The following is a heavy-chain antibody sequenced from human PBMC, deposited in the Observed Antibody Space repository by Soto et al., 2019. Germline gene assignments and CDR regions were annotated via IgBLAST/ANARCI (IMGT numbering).Heavy chain of an antibody. CDR3: ARRASWFDP. CDR2: IYYSGST. J-gene: IGHJ5*02. V-gene: IGHV4-39*01. CDR1: GGSISSSSYY. Sequence: ERRSDSCPVSGGSISSSSYYGGWIRQPPGKGLEWIGSIYYSGSTYYNPSLKSRVTISVDTSKNQFSLKLSSVTAADTAVYYCARRASWFDPWGQGTLVTVYS.